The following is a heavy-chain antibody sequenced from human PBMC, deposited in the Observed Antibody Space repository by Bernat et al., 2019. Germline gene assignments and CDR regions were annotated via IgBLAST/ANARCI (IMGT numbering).Heavy chain of an antibody. J-gene: IGHJ6*03. CDR2: ISSSSSYT. CDR3: ARGTSTSAPYMDV. CDR1: GFTFSNAW. Sequence: VQLVESGGGLVKPGGSLRLSCAASGFTFSNAWMSWVRQAPGKGLDWVSYISSSSSYTNYADSVKGRFTISRDNAKNSLYLQMNSLRAEDTAVYYCARGTSTSAPYMDVWGKGTTVTVSS. V-gene: IGHV3-11*05.